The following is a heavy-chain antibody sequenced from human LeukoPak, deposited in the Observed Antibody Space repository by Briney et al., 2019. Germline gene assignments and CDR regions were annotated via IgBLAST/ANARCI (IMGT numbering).Heavy chain of an antibody. J-gene: IGHJ4*02. CDR3: ARGRGGENVLPRFDY. Sequence: GGSLRLSCSASGFTFSGFAMGCVRQAPGEGLEWFSSITGSGDKTHYADSVEGRFTISRDNSKNVLLLQMISLRAEDTALYYCARGRGGENVLPRFDYWGQGTLVTVSS. D-gene: IGHD1-1*01. V-gene: IGHV3-23*01. CDR1: GFTFSGFA. CDR2: ITGSGDKT.